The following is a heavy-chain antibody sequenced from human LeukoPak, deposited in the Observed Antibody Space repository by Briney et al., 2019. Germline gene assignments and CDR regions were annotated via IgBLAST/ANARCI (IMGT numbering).Heavy chain of an antibody. CDR1: GFTFDDYG. J-gene: IGHJ4*02. D-gene: IGHD3-10*01. CDR3: ARVASYGSGSYYSSYFDY. CDR2: INWNGGST. V-gene: IGHV3-20*04. Sequence: RAGGSLRLSCAASGFTFDDYGMSWVRQAPGKGLEWVSGINWNGGSTGYADSVKGRFTISRDNAKNSLYLQMNSLRAEDTAVYYCARVASYGSGSYYSSYFDYWGQGTLVTVSS.